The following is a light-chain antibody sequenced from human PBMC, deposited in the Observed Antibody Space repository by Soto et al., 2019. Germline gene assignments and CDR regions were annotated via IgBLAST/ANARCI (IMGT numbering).Light chain of an antibody. J-gene: IGLJ1*01. Sequence: QYALTQPASVSGSPGQSITISCAGTSGEVGRYNHVAWYQQHPGKAPKLMIYEVTKRPSGVSNRFSGSKSGNTASLNISGLQAEDEADYYCISYTGSSTSYVFGTGTKLTVL. CDR3: ISYTGSSTSYV. V-gene: IGLV2-14*01. CDR2: EVT. CDR1: SGEVGRYNH.